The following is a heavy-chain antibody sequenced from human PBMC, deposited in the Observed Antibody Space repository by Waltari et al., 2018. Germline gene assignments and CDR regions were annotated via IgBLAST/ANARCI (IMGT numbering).Heavy chain of an antibody. J-gene: IGHJ4*02. CDR2: ISSSGSTI. CDR1: GFTFSSYE. V-gene: IGHV3-48*03. CDR3: ARGIVGATFDY. Sequence: EVQLAESGGGLVQPGGSLRLFCAASGFTFSSYEMNWVRQAPGKGLEWVSYISSSGSTIHYAVSVKGRFTISRDNAKNSLYLQMNSLRAEDTAVYYCARGIVGATFDYWGQGTLVTVSS. D-gene: IGHD1-26*01.